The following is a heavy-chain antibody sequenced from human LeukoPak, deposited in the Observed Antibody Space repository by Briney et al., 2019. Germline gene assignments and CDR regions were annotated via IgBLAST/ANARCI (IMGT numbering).Heavy chain of an antibody. CDR2: IYHSGST. Sequence: TSETLSLTCTVSGYSISSGYFWGWIRQPPGKGLEWIGTIYHSGSTYYNPSLKSRVTISVDTSKNQFSLKLSSVTAGDTAMYYCARDDYGDYTGPAFDIWGQGTMVTVSS. CDR3: ARDDYGDYTGPAFDI. V-gene: IGHV4-38-2*02. D-gene: IGHD4-17*01. CDR1: GYSISSGYF. J-gene: IGHJ3*02.